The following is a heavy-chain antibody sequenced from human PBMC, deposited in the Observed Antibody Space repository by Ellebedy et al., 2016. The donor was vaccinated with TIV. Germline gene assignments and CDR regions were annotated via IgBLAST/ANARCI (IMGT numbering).Heavy chain of an antibody. Sequence: SETLSLTCTVSGGSISSYYWSWIRQPPGKGLEWVGYIYYSGTTNYNPSLKSRVTISIDTSKTQFSLKLSSVTAADTAVYYCARGSNGYYYGMDVWGQGTTVTVSS. CDR3: ARGSNGYYYGMDV. J-gene: IGHJ6*02. CDR1: GGSISSYY. D-gene: IGHD6-19*01. CDR2: IYYSGTT. V-gene: IGHV4-59*01.